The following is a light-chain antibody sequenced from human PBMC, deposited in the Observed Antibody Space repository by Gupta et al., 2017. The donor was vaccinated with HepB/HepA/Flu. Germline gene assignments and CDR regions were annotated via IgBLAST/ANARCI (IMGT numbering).Light chain of an antibody. CDR3: SSFTGTNNLVV. J-gene: IGLJ2*01. Sequence: QSALTQPASVSGSPGQSITISCTGTSSDVGTYNSVSWYQQYPGKAPKLLIYDDSNRPSGLPNRFSGSKSATTAALTISGLQAEDAADYYWSSFTGTNNLVVFGGGTKLTVL. CDR2: DDS. CDR1: SSDVGTYNS. V-gene: IGLV2-14*03.